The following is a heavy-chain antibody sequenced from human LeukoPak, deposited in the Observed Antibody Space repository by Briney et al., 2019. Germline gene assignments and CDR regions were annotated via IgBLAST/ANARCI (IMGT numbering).Heavy chain of an antibody. J-gene: IGHJ4*02. CDR3: AKEGSRDIPWIGLVDY. CDR2: ISGSGGST. D-gene: IGHD5-12*01. Sequence: GGSLRLSCAASGFTFSSYAMSWVRQAPGKGLEWVSAISGSGGSTYYADSVKGRFTISRDNSKNTLYLQMNSLRAEDTAVYYCAKEGSRDIPWIGLVDYWGQGTLVTVSS. V-gene: IGHV3-23*01. CDR1: GFTFSSYA.